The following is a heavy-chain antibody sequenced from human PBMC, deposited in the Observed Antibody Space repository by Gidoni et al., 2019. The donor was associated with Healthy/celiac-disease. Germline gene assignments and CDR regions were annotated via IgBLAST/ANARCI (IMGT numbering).Heavy chain of an antibody. Sequence: FSDYYMSWIRQAPGKGLEWVSYISSSDSTILYADSEKGPFTSSKDNAKNSLYLQMNSLCAEETAVYCGARGGGGHDYWGQGTLVTVSS. D-gene: IGHD3-16*01. V-gene: IGHV3-11*01. CDR2: ISSSDSTI. J-gene: IGHJ4*02. CDR3: ARGGGGHDY. CDR1: FSDYY.